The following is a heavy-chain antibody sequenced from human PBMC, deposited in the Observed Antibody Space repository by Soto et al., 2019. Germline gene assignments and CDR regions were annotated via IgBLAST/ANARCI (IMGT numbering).Heavy chain of an antibody. J-gene: IGHJ3*02. D-gene: IGHD6-13*01. CDR1: GFTFSGSA. Sequence: GGSLRLSCAASGFTFSGSAMHWVRQASGKGLEWVGRIRSKANSYATAYAASVKGRFTISRDDSKNTAYLQMNSLKTEDTAVYYCTRVAHFTPIAADAFDIWGQGTMVTVSS. CDR3: TRVAHFTPIAADAFDI. V-gene: IGHV3-73*01. CDR2: IRSKANSYAT.